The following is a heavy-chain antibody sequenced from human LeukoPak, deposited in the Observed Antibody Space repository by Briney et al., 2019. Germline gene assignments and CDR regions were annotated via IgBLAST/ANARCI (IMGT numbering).Heavy chain of an antibody. D-gene: IGHD2-21*02. CDR1: GFTFSSYS. CDR2: ISSSSSYI. V-gene: IGHV3-21*01. Sequence: GGSLRLSCAASGFTFSSYSMNWVRQAPGKGLEWVSSISSSSSYIYYADSVKGRFTISRDNAKNSLYLQMNCLRAEDTAVYYCAKDLGGDCYLDYWGQGTLVTVSS. J-gene: IGHJ4*02. CDR3: AKDLGGDCYLDY.